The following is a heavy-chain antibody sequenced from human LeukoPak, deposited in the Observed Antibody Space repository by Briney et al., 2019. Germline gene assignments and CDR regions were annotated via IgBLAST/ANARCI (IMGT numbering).Heavy chain of an antibody. CDR3: ARHVNYGGANFDY. Sequence: GESLKISCKGSGYSFTSYWIGWVRRLPGKGLEWMGIIYPGDSDTRYSPSFQGQVTISADKSISTAYLQWSSLKASDTAMYYCARHVNYGGANFDYWGQGTLVTVSS. V-gene: IGHV5-51*01. D-gene: IGHD4-23*01. CDR1: GYSFTSYW. CDR2: IYPGDSDT. J-gene: IGHJ4*02.